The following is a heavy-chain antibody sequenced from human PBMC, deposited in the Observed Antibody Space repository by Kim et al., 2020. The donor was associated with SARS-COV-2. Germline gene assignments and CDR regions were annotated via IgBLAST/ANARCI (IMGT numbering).Heavy chain of an antibody. Sequence: SVKVSCKASGVNFRSQVISWVRQAPGQGLEFMGGIVPIIAKREYSQRFQGRITVSADESTSTAYMDLNMLKSEDTAGYYCAMRYTGFPDTWGPGTVVTV. CDR3: AMRYTGFPDT. D-gene: IGHD3-9*01. CDR2: IVPIIAKR. V-gene: IGHV1-69*13. J-gene: IGHJ4*02. CDR1: GVNFRSQV.